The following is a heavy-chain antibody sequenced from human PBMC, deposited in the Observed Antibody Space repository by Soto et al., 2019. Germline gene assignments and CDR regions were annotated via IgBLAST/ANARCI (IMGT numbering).Heavy chain of an antibody. CDR2: IYHSGST. Sequence: QLQLQESGSGLVRPSQTLSLTCAVSGGSISSGGYSWNWIRQPPGKGLEWIGYIYHSGSTLYNPSLESRVTISVDKSKTPFSRKLSSVTAADTAVYYCARDQLEGNWFDPWGQGTLVTVSS. J-gene: IGHJ5*02. CDR3: ARDQLEGNWFDP. D-gene: IGHD1-1*01. V-gene: IGHV4-30-2*01. CDR1: GGSISSGGYS.